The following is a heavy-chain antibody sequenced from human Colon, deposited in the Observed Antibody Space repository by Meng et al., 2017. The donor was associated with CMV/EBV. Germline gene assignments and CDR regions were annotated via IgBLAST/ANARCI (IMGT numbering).Heavy chain of an antibody. CDR3: ARFLVVSAASKYYGMDV. V-gene: IGHV1-18*01. J-gene: IGHJ6*02. CDR2: ISPYNGNT. CDR1: GYTFTTYG. Sequence: ASVKVSCKASGYTFTTYGITWVRQAPGQGLEWMGLISPYNGNTKYAQRLQDRVTMTTDTSTSSAYMELRSLRSDDTAVYYCARFLVVSAASKYYGMDVWGHGTTVTVSS. D-gene: IGHD2-2*01.